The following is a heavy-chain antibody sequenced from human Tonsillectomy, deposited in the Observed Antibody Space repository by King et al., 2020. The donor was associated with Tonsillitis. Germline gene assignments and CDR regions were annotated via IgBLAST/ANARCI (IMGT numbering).Heavy chain of an antibody. CDR2: IHTSGST. D-gene: IGHD2-2*01. Sequence: VQLQESGPGLVKPSETLSLTFTVSGASMSSYYWSWIRQAAEKGLEWIGRIHTSGSTNYNPSLESRVTMSLDTSKTQFSLKLTSMTSADTAVYYCVRDQPVGSTRFDYWGQGILVTVSS. V-gene: IGHV4-4*07. J-gene: IGHJ4*02. CDR1: GASMSSYY. CDR3: VRDQPVGSTRFDY.